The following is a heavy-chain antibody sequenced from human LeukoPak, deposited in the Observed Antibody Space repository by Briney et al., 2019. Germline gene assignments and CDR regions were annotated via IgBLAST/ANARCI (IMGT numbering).Heavy chain of an antibody. CDR1: GGSISSYY. D-gene: IGHD3-22*01. Sequence: SETLSLTCTVSGGSISSYYWSWIRQPPGKGLEWIGYIYYSGSTYYNPSLKSRVTISVDTSKNQFSLKLSSVTAADTAVYYCARGGYDSSGYYYSPAAHIDYWGQGTLVTVSS. CDR3: ARGGYDSSGYYYSPAAHIDY. CDR2: IYYSGST. V-gene: IGHV4-59*08. J-gene: IGHJ4*02.